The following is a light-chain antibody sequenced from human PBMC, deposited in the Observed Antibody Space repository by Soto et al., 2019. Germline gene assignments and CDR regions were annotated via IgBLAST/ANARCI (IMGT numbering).Light chain of an antibody. J-gene: IGKJ1*01. V-gene: IGKV3-20*01. CDR3: HQYARSQWT. CDR1: QSISSNY. Sequence: EIVLTQSPGTLSLSPGERATLSCRASQSISSNYLNWYQQKPGQAPRLLIYGTSTRTTGIPDRFSGRGSGTDFTLTINNLEPEDFAVYYCHQYARSQWTFGQGTKVEIK. CDR2: GTS.